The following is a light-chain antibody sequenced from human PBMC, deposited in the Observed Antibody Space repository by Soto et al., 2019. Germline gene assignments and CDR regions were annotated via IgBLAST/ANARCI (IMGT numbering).Light chain of an antibody. CDR2: DAS. Sequence: EIVLTQSPATLSLSPGERATLSRRASQSVSNYLAWYQQKPGQAPRLFIYDASNRATGIPARFSGSGSGTDFTLTISSLETEDFAVYYCLQRSKWPLTFGGGTKVDIK. CDR1: QSVSNY. V-gene: IGKV3-11*01. J-gene: IGKJ4*01. CDR3: LQRSKWPLT.